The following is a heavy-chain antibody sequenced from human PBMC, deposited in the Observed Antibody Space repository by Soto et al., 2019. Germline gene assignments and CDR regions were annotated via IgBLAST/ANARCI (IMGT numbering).Heavy chain of an antibody. CDR2: IIPIFGTA. CDR3: ASARRITIFGVVTFNWFDP. J-gene: IGHJ5*02. Sequence: QVQLVQSGAEVKKPGSSVKVSCKASGGTFSSYAISWVRQAPGQGLEWMGGIIPIFGTANYAQKFQGGVTITADESTSTAYMELSSLRSEDTAVYYCASARRITIFGVVTFNWFDPWGQGTLVTVSS. V-gene: IGHV1-69*01. CDR1: GGTFSSYA. D-gene: IGHD3-3*01.